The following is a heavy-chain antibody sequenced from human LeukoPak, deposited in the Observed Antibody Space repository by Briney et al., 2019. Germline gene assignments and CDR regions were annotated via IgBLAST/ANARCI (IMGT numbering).Heavy chain of an antibody. D-gene: IGHD6-19*01. Sequence: GGSLRLSCTTSGFTFPTYSMSWVRQAPGQGLEWVASIFGSASKIYIADSVKGRFTVSRDNSKNTLYLQMNGLRVEDTALYYCVKDRVPDSGWSFDVWGQGTMVTVSA. J-gene: IGHJ3*01. CDR2: IFGSASKI. V-gene: IGHV3-23*01. CDR1: GFTFPTYS. CDR3: VKDRVPDSGWSFDV.